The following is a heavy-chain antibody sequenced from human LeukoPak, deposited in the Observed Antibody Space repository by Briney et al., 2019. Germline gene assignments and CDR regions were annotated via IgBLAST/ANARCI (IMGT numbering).Heavy chain of an antibody. V-gene: IGHV1-8*01. CDR2: MNPNSGNT. D-gene: IGHD3-10*01. CDR1: GYTFTSYD. Sequence: GASVKVSFKASGYTFTSYDINWVRQATGQGLEWMGWMNPNSGNTGYAQKFQGSVTMTRNTSISTAYMELSSLRSEDTAVYYCARAYYYGSGSYYKPMDVWGQGTTVTVSS. J-gene: IGHJ6*02. CDR3: ARAYYYGSGSYYKPMDV.